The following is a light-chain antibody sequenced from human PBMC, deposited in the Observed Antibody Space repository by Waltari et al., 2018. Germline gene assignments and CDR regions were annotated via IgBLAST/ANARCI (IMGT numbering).Light chain of an antibody. J-gene: IGKJ4*01. CDR2: KAS. V-gene: IGKV1-5*03. Sequence: DVQMTKSHSTLTASVGDRVTITCRASQSVSRRLAWYQQTPGKAPNLLIYKASTLGGGVPSRFSGSGSGTEFTLTISSLQPDDFVTYYCQQYSTYPLTFGGGTKVE. CDR3: QQYSTYPLT. CDR1: QSVSRR.